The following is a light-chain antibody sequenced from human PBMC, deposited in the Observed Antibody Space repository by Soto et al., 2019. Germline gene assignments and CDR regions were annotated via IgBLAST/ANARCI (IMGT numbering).Light chain of an antibody. V-gene: IGLV1-40*01. CDR2: GNS. CDR3: QSYDSSLSGSGV. Sequence: QSVLTQPPSVSGAPGQRVTISCTGSSSNIGAGYDVHWYQQLPGTAPKLLIYGNSNRPSGVPDRFSGSKSGTSASLAITGLQAEDEADYYCQSYDSSLSGSGVFGTGTQLNVL. J-gene: IGLJ1*01. CDR1: SSNIGAGYD.